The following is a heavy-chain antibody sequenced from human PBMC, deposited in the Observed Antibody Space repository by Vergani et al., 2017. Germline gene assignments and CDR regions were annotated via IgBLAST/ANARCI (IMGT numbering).Heavy chain of an antibody. Sequence: QVQLQQWGAGLLKPSETLSLTCAVYGGSFSGYYWSWIRQPPGKGLEWIGEINHSGSTNYNPSLKSRVTISVDTSKNQFSLKLSSVTAADTAVYYCAGGKSYYYDSSGYFVSSGFDPWGQGTLVTVSS. CDR3: AGGKSYYYDSSGYFVSSGFDP. J-gene: IGHJ5*02. D-gene: IGHD3-22*01. CDR2: INHSGST. V-gene: IGHV4-34*01. CDR1: GGSFSGYY.